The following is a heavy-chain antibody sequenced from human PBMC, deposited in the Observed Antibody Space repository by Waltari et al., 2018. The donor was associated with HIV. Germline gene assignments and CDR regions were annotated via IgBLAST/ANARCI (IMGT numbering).Heavy chain of an antibody. CDR3: AISPGRRDGDNPGLCN. V-gene: IGHV1-69-2*01. D-gene: IGHD7-27*01. CDR2: FDPEDGET. CDR1: GYTFTDYY. Sequence: EVQLVQSGAEVKKPGATVKISCKVSGYTFTDYYMHWVQQAPGKGLEWMGLFDPEDGETIDAEKFQVRVTITADTSTDTAYRELSSLRSEDTAVYYCAISPGRRDGDNPGLCNWGQGTLVTVSS. J-gene: IGHJ4*02.